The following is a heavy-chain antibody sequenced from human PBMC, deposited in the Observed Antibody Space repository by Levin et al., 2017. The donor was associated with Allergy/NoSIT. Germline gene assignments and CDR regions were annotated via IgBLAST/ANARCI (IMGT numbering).Heavy chain of an antibody. CDR2: IWYDGTNP. J-gene: IGHJ6*02. V-gene: IGHV3-33*01. CDR3: ARAGDDSGAYCGGNSCPYFYYRGMDV. CDR1: GFAFRAYG. Sequence: PGGSLRLSCAASGFAFRAYGMYWVRQAPGKGLEWVAAIWYDGTNPDYADSVKGRFTISRDNSENTLFLQMISLRAEDTAIYYCARAGDDSGAYCGGNSCPYFYYRGMDVWGQGTTVTVSS. D-gene: IGHD2-21*02.